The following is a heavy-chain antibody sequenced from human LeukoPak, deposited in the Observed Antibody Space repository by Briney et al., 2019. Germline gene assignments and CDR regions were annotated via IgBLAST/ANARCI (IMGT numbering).Heavy chain of an antibody. Sequence: SETLSLTCTVSGGSISSYYWSWIRPPPGKGLEWIGYIYYSGSTKYNPSLKSRVTISVDTSKSQFSLKLTSVTAADTAVYYCARLGIGVVPSAMLGDYYFDYWGQGTLVTVSS. J-gene: IGHJ4*02. CDR2: IYYSGST. V-gene: IGHV4-59*08. CDR3: ARLGIGVVPSAMLGDYYFDY. D-gene: IGHD2-2*01. CDR1: GGSISSYY.